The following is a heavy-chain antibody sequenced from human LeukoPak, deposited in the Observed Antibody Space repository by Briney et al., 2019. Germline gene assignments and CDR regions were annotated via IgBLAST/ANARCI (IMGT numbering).Heavy chain of an antibody. CDR2: IRYDGSNK. V-gene: IGHV3-30*02. CDR1: GFTFSSYG. D-gene: IGHD2-2*01. Sequence: PGGSLRLSCAASGFTFSSYGMHWVRQAPGKGLEGVAFIRYDGSNKYYADSVKGRFTISRDNSKNTLYLQMNSLRAEDTAVYYCAREMQYQLRYGMDVWGQGTTVTVSS. CDR3: AREMQYQLRYGMDV. J-gene: IGHJ6*02.